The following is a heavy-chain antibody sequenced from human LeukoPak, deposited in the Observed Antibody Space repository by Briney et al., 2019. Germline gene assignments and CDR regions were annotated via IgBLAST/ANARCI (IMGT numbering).Heavy chain of an antibody. CDR2: ISADSGNK. CDR3: ASGSYLWGGMDV. V-gene: IGHV1-18*01. D-gene: IGHD1-26*01. Sequence: ASVKVSCNDSGDSFSNYGFTWVRQAPGQGLEWMGWISADSGNKYYAQNFQHRVTMTTDTSTTTGYMELRSLRSDDTAVYYCASGSYLWGGMDVWGQGTTVTVSS. CDR1: GDSFSNYG. J-gene: IGHJ6*02.